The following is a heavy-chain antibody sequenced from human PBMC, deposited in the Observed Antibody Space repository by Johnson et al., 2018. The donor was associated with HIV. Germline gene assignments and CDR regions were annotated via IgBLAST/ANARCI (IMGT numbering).Heavy chain of an antibody. D-gene: IGHD2/OR15-2a*01. CDR3: SKDVNSLVWAFDI. CDR1: GFTFSSYD. CDR2: IRFDVSNK. J-gene: IGHJ3*02. Sequence: VQLVESGGGVVPPGGSLRLSCAASGFTFSSYDMHWVRQVPGKGLEWVAFIRFDVSNKYYADSVKGRFTISRDDSKNTLFLQMNSLRPEDTAVYYCSKDVNSLVWAFDIWGQGTLVTVSS. V-gene: IGHV3-30*02.